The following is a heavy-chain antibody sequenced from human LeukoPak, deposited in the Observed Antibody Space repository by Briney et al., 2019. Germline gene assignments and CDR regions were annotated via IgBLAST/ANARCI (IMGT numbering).Heavy chain of an antibody. Sequence: GASVKVSCKASGYTFTGYYMHWVRQAPGQGLEWMGWINPNSGGTNYAQKFQGRVTMTRDPSISTAYMELSRLRSDDTAVYYCARDQTCSSTSCYAGYYYYGMDVWGQGTTVTVSS. CDR2: INPNSGGT. CDR3: ARDQTCSSTSCYAGYYYYGMDV. CDR1: GYTFTGYY. V-gene: IGHV1-2*02. D-gene: IGHD2-2*01. J-gene: IGHJ6*02.